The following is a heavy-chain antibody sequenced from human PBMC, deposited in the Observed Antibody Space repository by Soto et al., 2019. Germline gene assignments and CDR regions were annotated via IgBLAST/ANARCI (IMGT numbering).Heavy chain of an antibody. CDR3: AREGRDGYKKGPSDY. J-gene: IGHJ4*01. Sequence: ASVKVSCKASGYTFTSYYKHWVRQAPGQGLEWMGIINPSGGSTSYAQKFQGRVTMTRDTSTSTVYMELSSLRSEDTAVYYCAREGRDGYKKGPSDYWGHGTLVTASS. CDR2: INPSGGST. D-gene: IGHD5-12*01. CDR1: GYTFTSYY. V-gene: IGHV1-46*01.